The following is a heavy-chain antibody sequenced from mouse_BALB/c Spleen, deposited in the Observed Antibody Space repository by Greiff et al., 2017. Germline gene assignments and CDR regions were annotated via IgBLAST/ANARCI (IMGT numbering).Heavy chain of an antibody. D-gene: IGHD2-14*01. CDR3: ARSGRYDGLDY. J-gene: IGHJ2*01. V-gene: IGHV3-2*02. CDR2: ISYSGST. CDR1: GYSITSDYA. Sequence: DVKLQESGPGLVKPSQSLSLTCTVTGYSITSDYAWNWIRQFPGNKLEWMGYISYSGSTSYNPSLKSRISITRDTSKNQFFLQLNSVTTEDTATYYCARSGRYDGLDYWGQGTTLTVSS.